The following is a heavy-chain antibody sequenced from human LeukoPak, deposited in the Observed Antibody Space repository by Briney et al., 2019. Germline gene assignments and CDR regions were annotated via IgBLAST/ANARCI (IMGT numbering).Heavy chain of an antibody. D-gene: IGHD6-13*01. CDR1: RFTFSSYA. Sequence: GGSLRLSCAASRFTFSSYAMSWVRQAPGKGLEWVSAISGSGGSTYYADSVKGRFTISRDNSKNTLYLQMNSLRAEDTAVYYCAIDPYSSSWRNWFDPWGQGTLVTVSS. CDR2: ISGSGGST. V-gene: IGHV3-23*01. J-gene: IGHJ5*02. CDR3: AIDPYSSSWRNWFDP.